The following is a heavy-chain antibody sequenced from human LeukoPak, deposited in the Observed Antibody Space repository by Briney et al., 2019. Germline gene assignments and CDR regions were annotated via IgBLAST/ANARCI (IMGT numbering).Heavy chain of an antibody. CDR1: GGSLRRGAYP. Sequence: SETLSLTCTVSGGSLRRGAYPWSWIRQPPGEGLEWIGYIYYSGSPHYNPSLKSRVSISVDTSKNQFSLKLSSVTAADTAVYYCARGRGVWGQGTTVTVSS. CDR3: ARGRGV. J-gene: IGHJ6*02. CDR2: IYYSGSP. V-gene: IGHV4-31*03.